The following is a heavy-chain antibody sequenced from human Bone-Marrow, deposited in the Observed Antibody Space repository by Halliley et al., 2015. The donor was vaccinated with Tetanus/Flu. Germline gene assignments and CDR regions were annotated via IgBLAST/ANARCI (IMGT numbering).Heavy chain of an antibody. D-gene: IGHD6-19*01. Sequence: DGRNELHADSVKGRFTIPRDNYKNILFLQMNSLRGEDTAVYYCAKGKIGKDFVWLRRPLLAWGQGTLVTVSS. J-gene: IGHJ5*02. CDR2: DGRNE. CDR3: AKGKIGKDFVWLRRPLLA. V-gene: IGHV3-30*02.